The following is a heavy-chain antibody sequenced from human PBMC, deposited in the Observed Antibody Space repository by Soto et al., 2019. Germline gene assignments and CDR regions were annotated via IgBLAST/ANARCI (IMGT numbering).Heavy chain of an antibody. D-gene: IGHD6-6*01. V-gene: IGHV4-31*03. CDR1: GGSISSGGYY. CDR3: ARSGQGWQLLNY. J-gene: IGHJ4*02. CDR2: IYYSGST. Sequence: SETLSLTCTVSGGSISSGGYYWSWIRQHPGKGLEWIGYIYYSGSTYYNPSLKSRVTISVDTSKNQFSLRLSSVTAADTAVYYCARSGQGWQLLNYWGQGTLVTVSS.